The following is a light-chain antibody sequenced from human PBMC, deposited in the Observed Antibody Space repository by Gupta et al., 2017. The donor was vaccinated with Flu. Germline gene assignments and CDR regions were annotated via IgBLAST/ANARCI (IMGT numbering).Light chain of an antibody. Sequence: SSELPPPPSVSVSPGQTARITCSGDALPKQYAYWYQQKPGQAPVLVIYKDSERPSGIPERFSGSSSGTTVTLTISGVQAEDEADYYCQSADSSCTYWVFGGGTKLTVL. CDR1: ALPKQY. J-gene: IGLJ3*02. CDR3: QSADSSCTYWV. V-gene: IGLV3-25*01. CDR2: KDS.